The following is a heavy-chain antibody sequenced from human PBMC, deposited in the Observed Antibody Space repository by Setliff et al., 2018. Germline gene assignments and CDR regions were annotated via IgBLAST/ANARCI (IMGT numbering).Heavy chain of an antibody. V-gene: IGHV3-23*01. D-gene: IGHD3-10*01. CDR1: GFTFSSHS. Sequence: LRLSCAGSGFTFSSHSMNWVRQAPGKGLEWVSTFSGSGVDTYYADSVKGRFTISRDYSKNTLFLQMNSLRAEDTAVYYCAKDLAHYYGSGSSPIDYWGQGTLVTVSS. CDR2: FSGSGVDT. CDR3: AKDLAHYYGSGSSPIDY. J-gene: IGHJ4*02.